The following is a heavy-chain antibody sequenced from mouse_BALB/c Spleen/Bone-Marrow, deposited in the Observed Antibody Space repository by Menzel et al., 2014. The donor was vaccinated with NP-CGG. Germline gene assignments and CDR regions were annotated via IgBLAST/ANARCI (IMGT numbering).Heavy chain of an antibody. J-gene: IGHJ1*01. CDR2: INPYTGDT. V-gene: IGHV1-37*01. CDR1: GYSFTGYF. Sequence: VQLQQSGPELLKPGASVKISCKASGYSFTGYFMNWVKQSDGKSLEWIGRINPYTGDTFYNQKFKGKATLTVDKSSSTAHMELLNLTSEDSAFYYCGGVYYDYVVYCDVWGPGTTVTIS. D-gene: IGHD2-4*01. CDR3: GGVYYDYVVYCDV.